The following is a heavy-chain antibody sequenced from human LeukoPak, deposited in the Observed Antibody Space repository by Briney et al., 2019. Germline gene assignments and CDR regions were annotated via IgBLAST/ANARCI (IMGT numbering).Heavy chain of an antibody. V-gene: IGHV4-59*01. J-gene: IGHJ6*03. CDR2: IYYSGST. Sequence: SETLSLTCTVSGGSISNYYWSWIRQRPGKGLEWIGYIYYSGSTKYNPSLKSRVTISVDTSKNQFSLRLSSVTAADTAVYYCARDWGVSARPGYMDVWGKGTTVTVSS. CDR1: GGSISNYY. D-gene: IGHD6-6*01. CDR3: ARDWGVSARPGYMDV.